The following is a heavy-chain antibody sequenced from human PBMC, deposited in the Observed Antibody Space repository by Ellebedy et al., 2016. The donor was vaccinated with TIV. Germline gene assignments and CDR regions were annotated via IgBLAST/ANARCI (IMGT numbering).Heavy chain of an antibody. V-gene: IGHV4-39*01. CDR2: IYYSGST. D-gene: IGHD2-15*01. Sequence: MPSETLSLTCTVSGGSISSSSYYWGWIRQPPGKGLEWIGSIYYSGSTYYNPSLKSRVTISVDTSKNQFSLKLSSVTAADTAVYYCARAYEGYCSGGSCYDFDYWGQGTLVTVSS. CDR3: ARAYEGYCSGGSCYDFDY. J-gene: IGHJ4*02. CDR1: GGSISSSSYY.